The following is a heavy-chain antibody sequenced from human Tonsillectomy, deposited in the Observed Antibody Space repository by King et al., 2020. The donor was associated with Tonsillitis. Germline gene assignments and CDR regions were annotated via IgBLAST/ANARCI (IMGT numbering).Heavy chain of an antibody. D-gene: IGHD3-22*01. Sequence: QLQLQESGSGLVKPSQTLSLTCAVSGGSISSGGYSWSWIRQPPGKGLEWIGYIYHSGSTYYNPSLKSRVTISVDRSKNQFSLKLSSVTAADTAVYYCARFMRDSSGWFSLVAFDIWGQGTMVTVSS. V-gene: IGHV4-30-2*01. CDR1: GGSISSGGYS. CDR2: IYHSGST. CDR3: ARFMRDSSGWFSLVAFDI. J-gene: IGHJ3*02.